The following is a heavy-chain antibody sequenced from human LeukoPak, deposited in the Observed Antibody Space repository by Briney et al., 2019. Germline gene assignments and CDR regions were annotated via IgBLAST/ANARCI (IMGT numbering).Heavy chain of an antibody. J-gene: IGHJ4*02. CDR2: ITSTGTYT. V-gene: IGHV3-21*01. D-gene: IGHD1-26*01. CDR3: AKDGGTHFGH. Sequence: PGGSLSLSCAASGFAFSGYNMNWVRGSPGKGLEWGSSITSTGTYTFYADSVKGRFTITRDNAQNSLTPHMNTPGADDTAVYYCAKDGGTHFGHWGQGTLVTVSS. CDR1: GFAFSGYN.